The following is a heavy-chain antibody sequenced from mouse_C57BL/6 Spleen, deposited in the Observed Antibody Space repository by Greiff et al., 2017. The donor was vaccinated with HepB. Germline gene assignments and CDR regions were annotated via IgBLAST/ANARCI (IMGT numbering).Heavy chain of an antibody. D-gene: IGHD1-1*01. CDR1: GYTFTSYW. CDR3: ARGATVPGYFDV. CDR2: IYPSDSET. Sequence: QVHLQQPGAELLRPGSSVKLSCKASGYTFTSYWMDWVKQRHGQGLEWIGNIYPSDSETHYNQKFKDKATLSVAKSSSTAYMQSSSLASEDSAVYYCARGATVPGYFDVWGTGTTVTVSS. V-gene: IGHV1-61*01. J-gene: IGHJ1*03.